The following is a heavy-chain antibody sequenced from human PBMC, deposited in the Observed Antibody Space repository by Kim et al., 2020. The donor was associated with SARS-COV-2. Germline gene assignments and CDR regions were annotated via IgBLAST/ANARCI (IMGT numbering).Heavy chain of an antibody. V-gene: IGHV3-30*01. CDR3: ARSDHSSSWRDYYYGMDV. D-gene: IGHD6-13*01. J-gene: IGHJ6*02. Sequence: KRRFTISRDNSKNTLYLQMNSLRAEDTALYYCARSDHSSSWRDYYYGMDVWGQGTTVTVSS.